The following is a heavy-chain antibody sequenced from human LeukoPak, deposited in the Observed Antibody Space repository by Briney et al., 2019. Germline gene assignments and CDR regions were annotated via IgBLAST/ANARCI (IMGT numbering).Heavy chain of an antibody. Sequence: ASVKVSCKASGYTFTSYGISWVRQAPGQGLEWMGWISAYNGNTNYAQKLQGRVTMTTDTSTSTAYMELRSLRSDDTAVYYCARAMAVAGNCYYYYYGMDVWGQGTTVTVSS. D-gene: IGHD6-19*01. V-gene: IGHV1-18*01. CDR2: ISAYNGNT. J-gene: IGHJ6*02. CDR1: GYTFTSYG. CDR3: ARAMAVAGNCYYYYYGMDV.